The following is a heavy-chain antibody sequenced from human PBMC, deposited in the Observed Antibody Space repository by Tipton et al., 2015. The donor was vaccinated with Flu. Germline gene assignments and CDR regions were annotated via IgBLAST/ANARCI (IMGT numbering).Heavy chain of an antibody. J-gene: IGHJ3*02. CDR1: GGSISSYY. V-gene: IGHV4-59*01. D-gene: IGHD2-2*01. CDR2: IYYSGST. Sequence: PTCTVSGGSISSYYWSWIRQPPGKGLEWIGYIYYSGSTNYNPSLKSRVTISVDTSKNQFSLKLSSVTAADTAVYYCARDAGYCSSTSCSSDAFDIWGQGTMVTVSS. CDR3: ARDAGYCSSTSCSSDAFDI.